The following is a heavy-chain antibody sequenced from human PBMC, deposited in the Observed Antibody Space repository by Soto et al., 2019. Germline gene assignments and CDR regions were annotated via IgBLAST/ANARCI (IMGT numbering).Heavy chain of an antibody. V-gene: IGHV3-30*18. CDR2: ISYEGSNK. CDR1: GFTFSSYG. J-gene: IGHJ4*02. Sequence: PGGSLRLSCAASGFTFSSYGMHWVRQAPDKGRERVAVISYEGSNKYYADSVKGRFTISRDNSKNTLYLQMNSLRAEDTAVYYCAKGRYFDLPEYYFDYWGQGTLVTVSS. CDR3: AKGRYFDLPEYYFDY. D-gene: IGHD3-9*01.